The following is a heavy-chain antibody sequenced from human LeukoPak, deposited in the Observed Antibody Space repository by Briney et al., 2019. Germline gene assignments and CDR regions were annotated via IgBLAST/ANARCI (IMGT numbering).Heavy chain of an antibody. CDR1: GGSISSYY. D-gene: IGHD6-6*01. Sequence: PSETLSLTCTVSGGSISSYYWSWIRQPPGKGLEWIGYIYYSGSTCYNPSLKSRVTISVDTSKNQFSLKLSSVTAADTAVYYCARHVRTHSSSHWFDPWGQGTLVTVSS. V-gene: IGHV4-59*04. J-gene: IGHJ5*02. CDR3: ARHVRTHSSSHWFDP. CDR2: IYYSGST.